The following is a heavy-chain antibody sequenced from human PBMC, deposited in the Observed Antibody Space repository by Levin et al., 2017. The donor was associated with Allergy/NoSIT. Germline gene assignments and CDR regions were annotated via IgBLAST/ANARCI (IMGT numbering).Heavy chain of an antibody. J-gene: IGHJ4*02. CDR2: ISAYNGNT. V-gene: IGHV1-18*01. D-gene: IGHD2-15*01. CDR3: ARVDIAVVVAAQVGDY. CDR1: GYTFTSYG. Sequence: ASVKVSCKASGYTFTSYGISWVRQAPGQGLEWMGWISAYNGNTNYAQKLQGRVTMTTDTSTSTAYMELRSLRSDDPAVYYCARVDIAVVVAAQVGDYWRQGPLVTVSS.